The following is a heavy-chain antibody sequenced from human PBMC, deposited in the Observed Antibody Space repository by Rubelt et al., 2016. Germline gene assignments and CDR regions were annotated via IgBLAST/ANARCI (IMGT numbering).Heavy chain of an antibody. J-gene: IGHJ4*02. D-gene: IGHD6-19*01. Sequence: QVQLQESGPGLVKPSETLSLTCTVSGYSISSGYYWSWIRQPPGKGLEWIGYIYHSGSTDYNPSLKSRVTISVDTSRNQFSLKLSSVTAADTAVYYCARGSGWCLFWGQGTLVTVSS. CDR1: GYSISSGYY. CDR3: ARGSGWCLF. V-gene: IGHV4-61*01. CDR2: IYHSGST.